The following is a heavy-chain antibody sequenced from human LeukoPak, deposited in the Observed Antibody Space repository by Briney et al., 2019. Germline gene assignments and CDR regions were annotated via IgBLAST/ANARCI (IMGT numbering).Heavy chain of an antibody. CDR1: GFMFSSYS. D-gene: IGHD6-13*01. CDR3: LGIAATFDVFDL. Sequence: GGSLRLSCAASGFMFSSYSMNWVRQAPGKGLEWISYISSSSSSIEYADSVKGRFTISRDNAKNSLYLQMNNLRVEDTAVYYCLGIAATFDVFDLWGQGTMVTVSS. V-gene: IGHV3-48*01. J-gene: IGHJ3*01. CDR2: ISSSSSSI.